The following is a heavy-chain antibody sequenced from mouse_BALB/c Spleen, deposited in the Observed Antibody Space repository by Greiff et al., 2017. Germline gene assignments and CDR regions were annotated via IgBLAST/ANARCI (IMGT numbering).Heavy chain of an antibody. D-gene: IGHD2-14*01. Sequence: VKLMESGPGLVAPSQSLSITCTVSGFSLTGYGVSWVRQPPGKGLEWLVVIWSDGSTTYNSALKSRLSISKDNSKSQVFLKMNSLQTDDTAMYYCARHGDVGFAYWGQGTLVTVSA. CDR2: IWSDGST. CDR3: ARHGDVGFAY. CDR1: GFSLTGYG. V-gene: IGHV2-6-1*01. J-gene: IGHJ3*01.